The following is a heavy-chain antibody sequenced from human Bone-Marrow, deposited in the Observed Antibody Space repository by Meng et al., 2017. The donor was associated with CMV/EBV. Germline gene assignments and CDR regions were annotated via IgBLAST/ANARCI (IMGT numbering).Heavy chain of an antibody. Sequence: SETLSLTCTVSGGPVSSGSYYWSWIRQPPGKGLEWIGYIYYSGSTNYNPSLKSRVTISVDTSKNQFPLKLSSVTAADTAVYYCARLMWEPSTSYFDYWGQGTLVTVSS. CDR3: ARLMWEPSTSYFDY. J-gene: IGHJ4*02. CDR1: GGPVSSGSYY. CDR2: IYYSGST. V-gene: IGHV4-61*01. D-gene: IGHD1-26*01.